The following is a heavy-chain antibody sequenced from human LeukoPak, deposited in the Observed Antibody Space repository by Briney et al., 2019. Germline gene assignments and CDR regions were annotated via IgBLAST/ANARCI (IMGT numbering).Heavy chain of an antibody. Sequence: PGRSLRLSCAASGFTFSSYGMHWVRQAPDKGLEWVAVISYDGSNKYYADSVKGRFTISRDNSKNTLYLQMNSLRAEDTAVYYCAKDNGDYGYFDYWGQGTLVTVSS. J-gene: IGHJ4*02. D-gene: IGHD4-17*01. CDR2: ISYDGSNK. CDR1: GFTFSSYG. V-gene: IGHV3-30*18. CDR3: AKDNGDYGYFDY.